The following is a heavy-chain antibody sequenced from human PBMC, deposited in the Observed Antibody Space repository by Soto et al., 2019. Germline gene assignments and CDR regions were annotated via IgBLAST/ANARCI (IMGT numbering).Heavy chain of an antibody. D-gene: IGHD7-27*01. V-gene: IGHV3-23*01. CDR3: AKAWGIDY. Sequence: EVQLLESGGGLVEPGGSRRLSCAASGFTFSSYTMSWVRQAPGKGLEWVSTISGSGSSTYSADSVKGRFTISRDNSKNPLYLQMNSVRVEDTAIYYCAKAWGIDYWGQGTLVTVSS. CDR2: ISGSGSST. J-gene: IGHJ4*02. CDR1: GFTFSSYT.